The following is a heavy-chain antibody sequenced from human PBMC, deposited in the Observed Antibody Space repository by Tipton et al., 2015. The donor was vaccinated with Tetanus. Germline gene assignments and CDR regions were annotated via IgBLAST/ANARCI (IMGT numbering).Heavy chain of an antibody. CDR1: GGSIGSGGYY. D-gene: IGHD2-2*03. CDR2: IYYSGTI. Sequence: LRLSCTVSGGSIGSGGYYWNWIRQLPGKGLEWIGYIYYSGTIYSNPSLRSRVTISGDTSKNYFSLDVRSVTAADTAVYYCARDLDGYCSSTNCYRGYFDYWGRGTLVTVSS. CDR3: ARDLDGYCSSTNCYRGYFDY. J-gene: IGHJ4*02. V-gene: IGHV4-31*02.